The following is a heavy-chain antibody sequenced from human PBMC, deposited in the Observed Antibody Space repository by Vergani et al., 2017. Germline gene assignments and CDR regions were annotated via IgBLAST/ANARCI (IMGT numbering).Heavy chain of an antibody. CDR3: VVCSGGSCPPDACDI. CDR2: IRSNAYGGTT. Sequence: VHLVESGGGLVQPGRSLRLSCTASGFTFGDYAMSWVRQAPGKGLEWVVFIRSNAYGGTTEYAASVKGRFTISRDDSKSIAYLQMNSLKTEDTAVYYCVVCSGGSCPPDACDIWGQGTMVTVSS. CDR1: GFTFGDYA. J-gene: IGHJ3*02. V-gene: IGHV3-49*04. D-gene: IGHD2-15*01.